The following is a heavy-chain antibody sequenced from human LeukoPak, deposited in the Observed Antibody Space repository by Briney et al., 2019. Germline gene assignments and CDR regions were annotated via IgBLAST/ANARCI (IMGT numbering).Heavy chain of an antibody. J-gene: IGHJ6*03. D-gene: IGHD6-13*01. V-gene: IGHV4-61*02. CDR3: ASHGGIAAADTYEDYYYYYYMDV. Sequence: SETLSLTCTVSGGSISSGSYYWSWIRQPAGKGLEWIGRIYTSGSTNYNPSLKSRVTISVDTSKNQFSLKLSSVTAADTAVYYCASHGGIAAADTYEDYYYYYYMDVWGKGTTVTVSS. CDR1: GGSISSGSYY. CDR2: IYTSGST.